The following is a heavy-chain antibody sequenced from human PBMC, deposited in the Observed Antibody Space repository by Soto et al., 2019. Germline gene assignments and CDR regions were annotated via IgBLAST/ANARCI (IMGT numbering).Heavy chain of an antibody. CDR1: GYTFTSYD. D-gene: IGHD2-15*01. CDR2: MNPNSGNT. V-gene: IGHV1-8*01. CDR3: ARGYCSGGSCYSLPGHNWFDP. Sequence: GASVKVSCKASGYTFTSYDINWVRQATGQGLEWMGWMNPNSGNTGYAQKFQGRVTMTRNTSISTAYMELSSLRSEDTAVYYCARGYCSGGSCYSLPGHNWFDPWGQGTLVTVSS. J-gene: IGHJ5*02.